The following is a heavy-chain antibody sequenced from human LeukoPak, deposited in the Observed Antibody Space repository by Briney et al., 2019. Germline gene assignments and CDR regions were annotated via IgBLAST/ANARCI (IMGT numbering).Heavy chain of an antibody. V-gene: IGHV3-30*18. CDR3: ANGYYYGSGSYYKEAFDI. J-gene: IGHJ3*02. D-gene: IGHD3-10*01. CDR2: ISYDGSNK. Sequence: TGGSLRLSCAASGFTFSSYEMNWVRQAPGKGLEWVVVISYDGSNKYYADSVKGRFTIARDNSKNTLYLQMNSLRAEDTAVYYCANGYYYGSGSYYKEAFDIWGQGTMVTVSS. CDR1: GFTFSSYE.